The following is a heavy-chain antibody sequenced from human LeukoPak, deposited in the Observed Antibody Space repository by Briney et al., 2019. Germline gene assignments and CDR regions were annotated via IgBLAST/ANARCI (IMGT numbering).Heavy chain of an antibody. CDR3: VKDRSLPVAGGCFDY. J-gene: IGHJ4*02. D-gene: IGHD6-19*01. V-gene: IGHV3-64D*06. CDR2: ISANGGGT. CDR1: GFTFSSYA. Sequence: GSLRLSCSASGFTFSSYAMHWVCQAPGKGLEYVSTISANGGGTYYADSVKGRLTISRDNSKNTLYIQMSSLRAEDTAVYYCVKDRSLPVAGGCFDYWGQGTLASVSS.